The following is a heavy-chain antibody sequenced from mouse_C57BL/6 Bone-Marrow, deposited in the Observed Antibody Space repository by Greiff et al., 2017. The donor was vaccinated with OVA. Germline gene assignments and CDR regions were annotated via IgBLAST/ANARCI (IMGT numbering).Heavy chain of an antibody. V-gene: IGHV1-64*01. CDR2: IHPNSGST. J-gene: IGHJ1*03. CDR3: ARGIYYYGSWYFDV. Sequence: QVQLQQPGAELVKPGASVKLSCKASGYTFTSYWMHWVKQRPGQGLEWIGMIHPNSGSTNYNEKFKSKATLTVDKSSSTAYMQLSSLTSEDSAVYYCARGIYYYGSWYFDVWGTGTTVTVSS. D-gene: IGHD1-1*01. CDR1: GYTFTSYW.